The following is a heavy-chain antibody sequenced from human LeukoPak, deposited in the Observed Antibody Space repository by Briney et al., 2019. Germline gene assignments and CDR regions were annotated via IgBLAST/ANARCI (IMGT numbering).Heavy chain of an antibody. CDR1: GFTFSRHA. CDR2: ISGGSENT. Sequence: PGGSLRLSCEASGFTFSRHAMNWVRQAPEKVLEWVSGISGGSENTFYADSVKGRFTISRDNSRNTPYLQMYGLRADDTALYFCAKGPYSGYSTYFDPWGQGTRVTVSS. D-gene: IGHD5-12*01. V-gene: IGHV3-23*01. J-gene: IGHJ5*02. CDR3: AKGPYSGYSTYFDP.